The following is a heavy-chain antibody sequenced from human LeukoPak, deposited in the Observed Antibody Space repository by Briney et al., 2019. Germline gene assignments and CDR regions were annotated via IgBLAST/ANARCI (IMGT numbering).Heavy chain of an antibody. D-gene: IGHD2-2*01. CDR1: GFTFDDYA. J-gene: IGHJ2*01. Sequence: GGSLRLSCADSGFTFDDYAMHWVRHAPGKGLEWVSGISWNSGSIGYADSVKGRFTISRDNAKNSLYLQMNSLGAEDMALYYCAKDGTSYCSSTSCSRYFDLWGRGTLVTVSS. CDR2: ISWNSGSI. CDR3: AKDGTSYCSSTSCSRYFDL. V-gene: IGHV3-9*03.